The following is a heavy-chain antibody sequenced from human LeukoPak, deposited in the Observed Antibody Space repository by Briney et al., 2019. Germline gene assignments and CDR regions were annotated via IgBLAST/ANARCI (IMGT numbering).Heavy chain of an antibody. D-gene: IGHD1-26*01. CDR2: ISSSGDTI. CDR3: ARDQQTNSGRYHYYGMDV. CDR1: GFNFCDYY. Sequence: GGSLRLSCAASGFNFCDYYMSWIRQAPGAGLEWLSKISSSGDTIYYADSVKGRFTISRDSAKNSLYLQLSSLTDEDTAVYYCARDQQTNSGRYHYYGMDVWGQGTTVTVSS. V-gene: IGHV3-11*01. J-gene: IGHJ6*02.